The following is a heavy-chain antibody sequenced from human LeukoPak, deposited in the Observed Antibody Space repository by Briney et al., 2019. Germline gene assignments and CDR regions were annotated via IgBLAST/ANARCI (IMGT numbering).Heavy chain of an antibody. D-gene: IGHD5-12*01. J-gene: IGHJ4*02. CDR1: GFTFSSYA. CDR3: AKGGYDYVEIGYFDY. V-gene: IGHV3-23*01. CDR2: ITGSGGST. Sequence: QPGGSLRLPCAASGFTFSSYAMSWVRQAPGKGLEWVSTITGSGGSTYYADSVKGRFTISRDNSKNTLYLQMNSLRAEDTAVYYCAKGGYDYVEIGYFDYWGQGTLVTVSS.